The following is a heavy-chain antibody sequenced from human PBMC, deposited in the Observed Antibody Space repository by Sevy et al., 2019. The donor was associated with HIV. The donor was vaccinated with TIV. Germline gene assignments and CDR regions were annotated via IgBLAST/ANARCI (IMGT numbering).Heavy chain of an antibody. D-gene: IGHD2-15*01. CDR2: VNAATGDT. CDR3: ARDFCSGGSCYSAFVY. V-gene: IGHV1-3*01. CDR1: GYTFTTYI. J-gene: IGHJ4*02. Sequence: ASVKVSCKASGYTFTTYIIYWVRQAPGQSLEWMGWVNAATGDTEYSQKFQGRVIITRDTSASTAYMELNTLRSEDTAVYYCARDFCSGGSCYSAFVYWGQGTLVTVSS.